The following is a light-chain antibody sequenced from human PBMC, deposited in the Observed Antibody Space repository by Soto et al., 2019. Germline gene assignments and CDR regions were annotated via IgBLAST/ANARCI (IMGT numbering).Light chain of an antibody. J-gene: IGKJ4*01. Sequence: EIVLTQSPATLSLSPGERATLSCRASQSVSSYLAWYQQKPGQAPRLLIYDASNRATGIPARFSGSGSGTVFTITISSLEPEDFAVYYCQQRLTFGGGTKVEIK. CDR2: DAS. V-gene: IGKV3-11*01. CDR1: QSVSSY. CDR3: QQRLT.